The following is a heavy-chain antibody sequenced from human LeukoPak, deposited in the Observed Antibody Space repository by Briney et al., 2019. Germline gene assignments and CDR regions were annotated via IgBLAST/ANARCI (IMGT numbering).Heavy chain of an antibody. D-gene: IGHD3-22*01. V-gene: IGHV1-18*01. J-gene: IGHJ5*02. CDR3: ARVVPSSALFDR. Sequence: ASVTVSCTASGYTFTSYGISWVRQAPGQGLEWMGWISAYNGNTNYAQKLQGRVTMTTDTSTSTAYMELRGLRSDDTAVYYCARVVPSSALFDRWGEGTLVTVSS. CDR1: GYTFTSYG. CDR2: ISAYNGNT.